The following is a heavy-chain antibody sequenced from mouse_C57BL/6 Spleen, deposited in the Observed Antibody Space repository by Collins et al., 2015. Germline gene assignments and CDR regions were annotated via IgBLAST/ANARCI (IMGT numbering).Heavy chain of an antibody. J-gene: IGHJ2*01. V-gene: IGHV1-64*01. CDR3: APITTVVNYFDY. CDR1: GYTFTSYW. Sequence: QVQLQQPGAELVKPGASVKLSCKASGYTFTSYWMHWVKQGPGQGLEWIGMIHPNSGSTNYNEKFKSKATLTVDKSSSTAYMQLSSLTSEDSAVYYCAPITTVVNYFDYWGQGTTLTVSS. CDR2: IHPNSGST. D-gene: IGHD1-1*01.